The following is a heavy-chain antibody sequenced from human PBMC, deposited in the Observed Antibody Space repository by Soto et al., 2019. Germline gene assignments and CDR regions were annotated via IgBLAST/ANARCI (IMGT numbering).Heavy chain of an antibody. CDR3: AHTYYDYVWGSYRYTNPFDY. CDR2: IYWDDDK. CDR1: GFSLSTSGVG. D-gene: IGHD3-16*02. Sequence: QITLKESGPTLVKPTQTLTLTCTFSGFSLSTSGVGVGWIRQPPGKALEWLALIYWDDDKRYSPSLKSRLTSTKDTSKNQVVLTMTTMDPVDTATYYCAHTYYDYVWGSYRYTNPFDYWGQGTLVTVSS. J-gene: IGHJ4*02. V-gene: IGHV2-5*02.